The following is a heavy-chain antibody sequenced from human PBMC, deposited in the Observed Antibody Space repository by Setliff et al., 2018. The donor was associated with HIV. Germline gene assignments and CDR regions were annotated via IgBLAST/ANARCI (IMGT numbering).Heavy chain of an antibody. CDR3: ATVFYYNSESYSLDY. V-gene: IGHV1-69*13. CDR2: IIPLFGTT. J-gene: IGHJ4*02. CDR1: GGTFSSYA. D-gene: IGHD3-10*01. Sequence: GASVKVSCKASGGTFSSYAISWVRQAPGQGLEWMGGIIPLFGTTNYAQKFQGRVTITADESTNTAHMELNSLRSIDTAMYYCATVFYYNSESYSLDYWGQGMLVTAPQ.